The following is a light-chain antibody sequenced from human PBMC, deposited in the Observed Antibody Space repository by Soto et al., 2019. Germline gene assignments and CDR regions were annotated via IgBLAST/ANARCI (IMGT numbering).Light chain of an antibody. Sequence: EIVMTQSPATLSVSPGGRATLSCRASQSISGTLACYQQKPGQAPRLLIYGASTRAAGFPARFSGSGSGTDFTLTISSLQSEDFAVYYCQQYNNWPWTFGQGTKVEIK. V-gene: IGKV3-15*01. CDR1: QSISGT. CDR2: GAS. CDR3: QQYNNWPWT. J-gene: IGKJ1*01.